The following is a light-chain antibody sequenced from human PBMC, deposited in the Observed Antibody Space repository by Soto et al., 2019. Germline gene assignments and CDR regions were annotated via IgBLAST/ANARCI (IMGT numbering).Light chain of an antibody. V-gene: IGKV3-15*01. J-gene: IGKJ4*01. CDR3: QQYNDWPLPT. Sequence: EIVMTQSPATLFVSPGERVTLSCRASHSVFTNLAWYQHKPGQAPRLLIYGASTRAAGIPARFSGSVSGTGFTLTISSLQSEDFAFYYCQQYNDWPLPTFRGGTKVEIK. CDR1: HSVFTN. CDR2: GAS.